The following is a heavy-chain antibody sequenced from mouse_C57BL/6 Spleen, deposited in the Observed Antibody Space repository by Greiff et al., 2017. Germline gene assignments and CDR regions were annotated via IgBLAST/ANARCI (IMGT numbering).Heavy chain of an antibody. J-gene: IGHJ2*01. CDR2: INPNNGGT. CDR3: ARSEVYYGNFFDY. D-gene: IGHD2-1*01. V-gene: IGHV1-26*01. Sequence: VQLQQSGPELVKPGASVKISCKASGYTFTDYYMNWVKQSHGKSLEWIGDINPNNGGTSYNQKFKGKATLTVDKSSSTAYMELRSLTSEDSAVYYCARSEVYYGNFFDYWGQGTTLTVSS. CDR1: GYTFTDYY.